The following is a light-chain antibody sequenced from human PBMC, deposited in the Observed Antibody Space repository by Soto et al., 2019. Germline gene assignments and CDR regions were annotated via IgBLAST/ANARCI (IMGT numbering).Light chain of an antibody. V-gene: IGKV1-9*01. Sequence: DLQLTQSPSFLSASVGDRVTITCRASQGISSYLAWYQQKPGKAPKLLIYAASPLQSGVPSRFSGSGSVTEFTLTISSMQPEDYATYYGQQLNSYPLTFGGGTKVEIK. CDR3: QQLNSYPLT. CDR2: AAS. J-gene: IGKJ4*01. CDR1: QGISSY.